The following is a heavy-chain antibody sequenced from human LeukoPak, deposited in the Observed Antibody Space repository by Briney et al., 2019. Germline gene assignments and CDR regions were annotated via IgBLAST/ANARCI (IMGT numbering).Heavy chain of an antibody. CDR3: VRLRRNSDTSGFYYYYDF. J-gene: IGHJ4*02. CDR1: GYTFSSYS. CDR2: ISVRSNYI. Sequence: PGGSLRLSYLASGYTFSSYSINWVRQAPGKGLEWVSSISVRSNYIYYADSVRGRFRISRDDARDSLFLEMNSLRAEDTAVYYCVRLRRNSDTSGFYYYYDFWGQGTLVTVSS. D-gene: IGHD3-22*01. V-gene: IGHV3-21*01.